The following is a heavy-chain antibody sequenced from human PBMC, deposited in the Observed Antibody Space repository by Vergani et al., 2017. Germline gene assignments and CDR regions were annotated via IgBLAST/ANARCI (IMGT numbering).Heavy chain of an antibody. CDR3: ARWQWLPTLSFDY. CDR1: GYSITNYY. Sequence: VQLVQSGAEVKKPGESLKISCQGSGYSITNYYMHWVRQAPGQGLEWMGWINPNSGGTYYAQKFQGRVTMTRDTSIITAYMVLSRLRSDYTAVYYCARWQWLPTLSFDYWGQGTLVTVSS. V-gene: IGHV1-2*02. CDR2: INPNSGGT. D-gene: IGHD6-19*01. J-gene: IGHJ4*02.